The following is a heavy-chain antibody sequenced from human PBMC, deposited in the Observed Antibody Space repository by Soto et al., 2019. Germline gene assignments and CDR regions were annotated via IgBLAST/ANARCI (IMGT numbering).Heavy chain of an antibody. CDR2: IYYSGST. CDR3: ASWGGLSFPRLS. D-gene: IGHD3-16*01. V-gene: IGHV4-59*12. CDR1: GGSISSYY. J-gene: IGHJ5*02. Sequence: AETLSLTCTVSGGSISSYYWSWIRQPPGKGLEWIGYIYYSGSTNYNPSPKSRVTISIDRSKTQFSLSLNSVTAADTAVYYCASWGGLSFPRLSWGQGTLVTVSS.